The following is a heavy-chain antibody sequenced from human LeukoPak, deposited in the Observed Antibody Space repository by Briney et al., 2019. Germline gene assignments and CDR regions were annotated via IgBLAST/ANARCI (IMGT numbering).Heavy chain of an antibody. V-gene: IGHV1-69-2*01. Sequence: WASVKVSCKVSGYTFTDYYMHWVQQAPGKGLEWMGHVDPEDGETIYAEKFQGRVTITADTSTDTAYMELSSLRSEDTAVYYCATDKRKYYYDTSGAFDIWGQGTMVTVSS. CDR1: GYTFTDYY. CDR3: ATDKRKYYYDTSGAFDI. CDR2: VDPEDGET. D-gene: IGHD3-22*01. J-gene: IGHJ3*02.